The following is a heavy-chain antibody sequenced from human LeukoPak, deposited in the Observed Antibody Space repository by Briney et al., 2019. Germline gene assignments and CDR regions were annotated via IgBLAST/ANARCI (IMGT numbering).Heavy chain of an antibody. J-gene: IGHJ3*02. CDR2: FDPEDGET. D-gene: IGHD6-13*01. V-gene: IGHV1-24*01. CDR1: GYTLTELS. CDR3: ARRGIAAAGGAFDI. Sequence: ASVKVSCKVSGYTLTELSMHWVRQAPGKGLEWMGGFDPEDGETIYAQKFQGRVTMTEDTSTDTAYMELSSLGSEDTAVYYCARRGIAAAGGAFDIWGQGTMVTVSS.